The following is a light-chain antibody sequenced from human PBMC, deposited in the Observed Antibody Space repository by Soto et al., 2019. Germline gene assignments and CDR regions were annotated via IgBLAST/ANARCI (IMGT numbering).Light chain of an antibody. V-gene: IGKV4-1*01. CDR1: QSVLYSSNNKNF. Sequence: DIVMTQSPDSLAKSLGERATINCKSSQSVLYSSNNKNFLAWYQQKPGQPLKLLIYWASTRESGVPDRFSGSRSGKDVTLTVNSLQAEAVAVYYCQQYYTTPPTFCQGTKVEIK. CDR3: QQYYTTPPT. J-gene: IGKJ1*01. CDR2: WAS.